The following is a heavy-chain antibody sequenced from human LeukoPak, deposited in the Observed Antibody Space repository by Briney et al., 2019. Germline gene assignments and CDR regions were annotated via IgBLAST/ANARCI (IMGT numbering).Heavy chain of an antibody. CDR1: GFTFSSYA. V-gene: IGHV3-30*04. CDR3: AKPRQRAVAGTTFDY. CDR2: ISYDGSNK. J-gene: IGHJ4*02. D-gene: IGHD6-19*01. Sequence: GGSLRLSCAASGFTFSSYAMHWVRQAPGKGLEWVAVISYDGSNKYYADSVKGRFTISRDNSKNTLYLQMNSLRAEDTAVYYCAKPRQRAVAGTTFDYWGQGTLVTVSS.